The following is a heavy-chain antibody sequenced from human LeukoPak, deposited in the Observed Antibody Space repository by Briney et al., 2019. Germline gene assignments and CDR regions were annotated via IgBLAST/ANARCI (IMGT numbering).Heavy chain of an antibody. Sequence: GGSLRLSCAASGFIFSTYAMSWVRLAPGKGLEWVANIKQDGSEKYYVDSVKGRFTISRDNAKNSLYLQMNSLRAEDTAVYYCARTSFSTYYDFWSGPLDYGMDVWGQGTTVTVSS. CDR2: IKQDGSEK. D-gene: IGHD3-3*01. CDR3: ARTSFSTYYDFWSGPLDYGMDV. J-gene: IGHJ6*02. V-gene: IGHV3-7*01. CDR1: GFIFSTYA.